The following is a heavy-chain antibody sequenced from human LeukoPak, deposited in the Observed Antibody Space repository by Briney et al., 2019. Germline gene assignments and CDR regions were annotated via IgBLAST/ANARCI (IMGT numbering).Heavy chain of an antibody. V-gene: IGHV1-2*02. Sequence: ASVKVSCKASGYTFTGYYMHWVRQAPGQGLEWMGWINPNSGGTNYAQKFQGRVTMTRDTSISTAYMELSRLRSDDTAVYYCARVWHDSSGYYSRYNWFDPWGQGTLVTVSS. D-gene: IGHD3-22*01. CDR2: INPNSGGT. J-gene: IGHJ5*02. CDR1: GYTFTGYY. CDR3: ARVWHDSSGYYSRYNWFDP.